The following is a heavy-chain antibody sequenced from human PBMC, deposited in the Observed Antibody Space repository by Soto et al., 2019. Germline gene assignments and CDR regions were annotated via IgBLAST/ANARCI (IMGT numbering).Heavy chain of an antibody. CDR2: LDGAGGST. J-gene: IGHJ6*02. D-gene: IGHD3-10*01. CDR1: GFTFSDYA. CDR3: AAPRDEYGSGVSWFTYGMDI. Sequence: XGSLRLSCLASGFTFSDYAMTWVRHVPGMGLEWVASLDGAGGSTYYADSVRGRFTISRDNSQNTLFLQMKRLTVDDTAIYYCAAPRDEYGSGVSWFTYGMDIWGQGSTVTVSS. V-gene: IGHV3-23*01.